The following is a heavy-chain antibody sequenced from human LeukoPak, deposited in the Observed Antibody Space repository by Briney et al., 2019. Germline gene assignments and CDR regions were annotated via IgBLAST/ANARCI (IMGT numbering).Heavy chain of an antibody. J-gene: IGHJ5*02. V-gene: IGHV4-39*01. CDR3: ARLTLTGVGGRGWFDA. D-gene: IGHD3-3*01. Sequence: PSETLSLTCIVSGDSIRNSGWSWGWIRQPPGKGLEWIETMPYDENVSDNEIPSYNPSLKRRVTISADTSKNQLSLKVNSVTAADTASYYCARLTLTGVGGRGWFDAWGRGTLVIVSS. CDR2: MPYDENVSDNEIP. CDR1: GDSIRNSGWS.